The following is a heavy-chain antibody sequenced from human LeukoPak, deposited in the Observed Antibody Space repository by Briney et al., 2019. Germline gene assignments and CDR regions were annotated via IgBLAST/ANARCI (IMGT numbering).Heavy chain of an antibody. Sequence: ASVKVSCKASGYTFTSYDINWVRQATGQGLEWMGWMNPNSGNTGYAPKFQGRVTMTRNTSISTAYMELSRLRSDDTAVYYCARDLYYYDSSGYDTYYYGMDVWGQGTTVTVSS. CDR3: ARDLYYYDSSGYDTYYYGMDV. V-gene: IGHV1-8*01. J-gene: IGHJ6*02. CDR2: MNPNSGNT. CDR1: GYTFTSYD. D-gene: IGHD3-22*01.